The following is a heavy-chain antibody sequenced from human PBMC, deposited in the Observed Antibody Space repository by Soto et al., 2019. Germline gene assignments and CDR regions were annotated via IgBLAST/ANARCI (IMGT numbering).Heavy chain of an antibody. CDR1: GFTFSSYA. D-gene: IGHD2-8*01. V-gene: IGHV3-23*01. J-gene: IGHJ4*02. Sequence: GGSLRLSCAASGFTFSSYAMSWVRQAPGKGLEWVSAISGSGGSTYYADSVKGRFAISRDNSKNTLYLQMNSLRAEDTAVYYCAKPVAYCTNGVCSDYWGQGTLVTVSS. CDR3: AKPVAYCTNGVCSDY. CDR2: ISGSGGST.